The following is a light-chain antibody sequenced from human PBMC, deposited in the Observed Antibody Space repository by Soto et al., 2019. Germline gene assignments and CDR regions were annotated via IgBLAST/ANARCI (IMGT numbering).Light chain of an antibody. V-gene: IGKV1-5*01. CDR3: QQYNSYSPQ. Sequence: DIQMTQSPSSVSASVGDRVTITCRASQDISSWLAWFQQRPGRAPKLLIYAASTLQSGVPSRFSGSGSGTEFTLTISSLQPDDCATYYCQQYNSYSPQFGQGTKVDIK. J-gene: IGKJ1*01. CDR1: QDISSW. CDR2: AAS.